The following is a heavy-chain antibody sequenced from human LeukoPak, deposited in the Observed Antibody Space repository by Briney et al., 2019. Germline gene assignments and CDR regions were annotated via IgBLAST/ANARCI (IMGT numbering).Heavy chain of an antibody. V-gene: IGHV3-53*01. J-gene: IGHJ4*02. Sequence: GGSLRLSCAASGFTVSSNYMNWVRQAPKKGLEWVSVIYSGGSTYYADSVKGRFTISRDTSKNTLYLQMNSLRAEDTAVYYCARDVTLGLRLGELSFPLYWGQGTLVTVSS. D-gene: IGHD3-16*02. CDR1: GFTVSSNY. CDR3: ARDVTLGLRLGELSFPLY. CDR2: IYSGGST.